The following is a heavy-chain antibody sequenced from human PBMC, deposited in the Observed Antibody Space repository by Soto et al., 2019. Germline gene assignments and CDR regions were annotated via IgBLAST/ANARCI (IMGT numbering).Heavy chain of an antibody. Sequence: QVQLVESGGGVVQPGRSLRLSYAASGFTFSSYAMHWVRQAPGKGLEWVAVISYDGSNKYYADSVKGRFTISRDNSKNTLYLQMNSLRAEDTAVYYCARETVVTARTPVWDYWGQGTLVTVSS. V-gene: IGHV3-30-3*01. CDR1: GFTFSSYA. D-gene: IGHD2-21*02. CDR3: ARETVVTARTPVWDY. J-gene: IGHJ4*02. CDR2: ISYDGSNK.